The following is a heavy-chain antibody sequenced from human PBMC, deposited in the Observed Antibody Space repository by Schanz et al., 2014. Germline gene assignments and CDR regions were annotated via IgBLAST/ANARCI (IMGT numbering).Heavy chain of an antibody. Sequence: QVLLVESGGGLVKPGGSLRLSCSASGFTFSDSFMSWLRQTPGKGLEWLSYISSSGNIIHYADSVKGRFTISRDNAQNSLYLKMTGLRAEDTAVYYCAAHETLSTTACYPSWGQGTLVAVSS. CDR3: AAHETLSTTACYPS. V-gene: IGHV3-11*01. D-gene: IGHD2-2*01. J-gene: IGHJ4*02. CDR2: ISSSGNII. CDR1: GFTFSDSF.